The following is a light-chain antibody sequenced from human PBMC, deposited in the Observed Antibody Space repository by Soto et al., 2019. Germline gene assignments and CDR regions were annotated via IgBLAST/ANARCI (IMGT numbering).Light chain of an antibody. J-gene: IGKJ2*01. Sequence: DSQMTQSPFSLSASVGDRVTITCRASQNINNYLNWYQQRPGKAPKLLIYAASNLRSGVPSRFSGSGSGTYFTLTVSSLQPEDFATYYCQQSYSAPRTFGQGTKLEIK. CDR1: QNINNY. V-gene: IGKV1-39*01. CDR3: QQSYSAPRT. CDR2: AAS.